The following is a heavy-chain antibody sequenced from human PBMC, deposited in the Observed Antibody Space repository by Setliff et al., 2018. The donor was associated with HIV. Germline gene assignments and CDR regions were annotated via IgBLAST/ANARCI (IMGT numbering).Heavy chain of an antibody. J-gene: IGHJ4*02. V-gene: IGHV1-18*01. CDR2: IGTYSGNT. Sequence: GASVKVSCKASDYNFTNYGIGWVRQAPGQGLEYLGWIGTYSGNTDYAQSVQGRVTMTRDTSTGTVYMDLRSLRSDDTAMYYCAREKYGDKFDYWGQGTLVTVSS. CDR3: AREKYGDKFDY. D-gene: IGHD2-8*01. CDR1: DYNFTNYG.